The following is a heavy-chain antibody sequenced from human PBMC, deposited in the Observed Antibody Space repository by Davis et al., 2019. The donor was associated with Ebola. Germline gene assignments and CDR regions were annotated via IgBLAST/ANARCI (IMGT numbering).Heavy chain of an antibody. J-gene: IGHJ4*02. V-gene: IGHV3-23*01. CDR3: ARSYLTYSGYGWAY. CDR1: GFTFSSYA. CDR2: ISGSGGST. Sequence: GESLKISCAASGFTFSSYAMNWVRQAPGKGLEWVSVISGSGGSTDYADSVKGRFTISRDNSRNTLYLQMNSLRAEDTAVYYCARSYLTYSGYGWAYWGQGTLVTVSS. D-gene: IGHD5-12*01.